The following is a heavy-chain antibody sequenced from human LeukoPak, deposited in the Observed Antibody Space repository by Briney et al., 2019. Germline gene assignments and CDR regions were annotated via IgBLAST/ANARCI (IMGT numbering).Heavy chain of an antibody. V-gene: IGHV1-18*01. CDR1: GYTFTSYG. CDR2: ISAYNGNT. D-gene: IGHD3-22*01. Sequence: GASVKVSCKASGYTFTSYGISWVRQAPGQGLEWKGWISAYNGNTNYAQKLQGRVTMTTDTSTSTAYMELRSLRSEDTAVYYCARDPASRFYDSSGYLFDYWGQGTLVTVSS. J-gene: IGHJ4*02. CDR3: ARDPASRFYDSSGYLFDY.